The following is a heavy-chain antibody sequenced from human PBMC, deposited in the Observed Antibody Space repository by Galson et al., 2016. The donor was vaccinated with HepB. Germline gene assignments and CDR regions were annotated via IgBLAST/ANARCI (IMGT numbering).Heavy chain of an antibody. CDR3: ARFPHWVVEPAAELDF. V-gene: IGHV3-30-3*01. CDR2: ISDDGSKK. D-gene: IGHD1-14*01. J-gene: IGHJ4*02. CDR1: GFTFSSYA. Sequence: SLRLSCAASGFTFSSYALHWVRQAPGKGLEWVAVISDDGSKKYYADSVKGRFTISRDNSKNMLFLQMSSLRAEDTAVFYCARFPHWVVEPAAELDFWGQGTLVPVSS.